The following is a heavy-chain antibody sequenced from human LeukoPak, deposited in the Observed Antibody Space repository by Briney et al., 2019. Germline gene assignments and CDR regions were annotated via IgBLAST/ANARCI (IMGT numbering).Heavy chain of an antibody. J-gene: IGHJ6*02. D-gene: IGHD1-26*01. CDR2: ISAYNGNT. V-gene: IGHV1-18*01. CDR1: GYTFTSYG. Sequence: DSVKVSCKASGYTFTSYGISWVRQAPGQGLEWMGWISAYNGNTNYAQKLQGRVTMITDTSTSTAYMELSSLRSEDTAVYYCARESRIVGATGYYGMDVWGQGTTVTVSS. CDR3: ARESRIVGATGYYGMDV.